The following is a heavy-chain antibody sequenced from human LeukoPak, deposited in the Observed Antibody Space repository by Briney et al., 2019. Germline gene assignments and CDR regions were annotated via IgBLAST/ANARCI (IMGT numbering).Heavy chain of an antibody. Sequence: GGSLRLSCAASGFTFSSYGMHWVRQAPGKGLEWVAFIRYDESKKYYADPVKGRFTISRDNSKNTLYLQMNSLRAEDTAVYYCAKESSSWTFDYWGQGTLVTVSS. V-gene: IGHV3-30*02. CDR3: AKESSSWTFDY. J-gene: IGHJ4*02. D-gene: IGHD6-13*01. CDR1: GFTFSSYG. CDR2: IRYDESKK.